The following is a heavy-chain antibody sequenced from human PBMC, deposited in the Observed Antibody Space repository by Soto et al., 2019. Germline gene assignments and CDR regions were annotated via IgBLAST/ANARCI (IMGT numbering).Heavy chain of an antibody. CDR1: GYTFTSYG. CDR3: ARDHCENYYDSSGYYPGH. J-gene: IGHJ4*02. V-gene: IGHV1-18*04. CDR2: ISAYNSNT. D-gene: IGHD3-22*01. Sequence: QVQLVQSGAEVKKPGASVKVSCKASGYTFTSYGISWVRQAPGQGLEWMGWISAYNSNTNYAQKFQGRVTMTTDTSTSIAYMELRSLRSDDTAVYYCARDHCENYYDSSGYYPGHWGQGTLVTVSS.